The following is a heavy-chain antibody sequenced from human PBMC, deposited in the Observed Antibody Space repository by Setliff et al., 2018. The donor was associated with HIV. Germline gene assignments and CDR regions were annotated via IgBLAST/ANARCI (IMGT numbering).Heavy chain of an antibody. V-gene: IGHV3-30*04. D-gene: IGHD3-22*01. Sequence: GGSLRLSCAASGFTFSSYAMHWVRQAPGKGLEWVAVISYDGSNKYYADSVKGRLTISRDNSKNTLYLQMNSLRAVDTAVYCCARSKGHLYYDDDTGYVLRSFDSWGQGTMVTVSS. J-gene: IGHJ3*02. CDR1: GFTFSSYA. CDR3: ARSKGHLYYDDDTGYVLRSFDS. CDR2: ISYDGSNK.